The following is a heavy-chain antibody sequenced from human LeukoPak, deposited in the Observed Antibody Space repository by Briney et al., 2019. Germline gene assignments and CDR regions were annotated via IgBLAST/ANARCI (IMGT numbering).Heavy chain of an antibody. V-gene: IGHV3-23*01. J-gene: IGHJ4*02. D-gene: IGHD6-19*01. CDR2: ISGSGGST. CDR1: GFTFSSYA. Sequence: GGSLRLYCAASGFTFSSYAMRWVRQAPGKGLEWVSAISGSGGSTYYADSVKGRFTISRDNSKNTLYLQMNSLRAEDTAVYYCAKDMPGIAVAGTLAALFDYWGQGTLVTVSS. CDR3: AKDMPGIAVAGTLAALFDY.